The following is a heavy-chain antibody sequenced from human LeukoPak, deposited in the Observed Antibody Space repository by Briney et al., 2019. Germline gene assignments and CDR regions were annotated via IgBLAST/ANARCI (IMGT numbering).Heavy chain of an antibody. V-gene: IGHV4-38-2*02. J-gene: IGHJ4*02. CDR2: IYRSGST. CDR3: ARAEWTVTHISIDY. D-gene: IGHD4-11*01. Sequence: SETQSLTCTVSGDSISSGYHWGWIRQPPGKGLEWIGSIYRSGSTYYNPSLESRVTISVDTSRNHFSLKLTSVTAADTAVYYCARAEWTVTHISIDYWGQGVLVAVSS. CDR1: GDSISSGYH.